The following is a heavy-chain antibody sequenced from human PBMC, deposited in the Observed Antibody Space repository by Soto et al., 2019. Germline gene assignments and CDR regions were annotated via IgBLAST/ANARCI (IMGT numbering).Heavy chain of an antibody. CDR1: GTSFSDFS. CDR2: IFYTGNS. V-gene: IGHV4-34*12. D-gene: IGHD4-17*01. Sequence: QVQLQQWGAGLLKPSETLSLTCAVSGTSFSDFSWSWVRQSPGRGLEWIGEIFYTGNSNYRPSLKSRRTMSVDTSKNHFSLRLSAVTAADTGVYYCARRENGDYINFFDSWGQGTLVTVSS. J-gene: IGHJ4*02. CDR3: ARRENGDYINFFDS.